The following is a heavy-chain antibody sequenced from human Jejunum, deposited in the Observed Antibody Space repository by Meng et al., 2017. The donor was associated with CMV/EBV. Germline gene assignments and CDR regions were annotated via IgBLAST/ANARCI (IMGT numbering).Heavy chain of an antibody. CDR1: IGYY. CDR3: AGEQVVVEPAGYYYYGMDV. CDR2: INPKTGGT. J-gene: IGHJ6*02. V-gene: IGHV1-2*02. D-gene: IGHD2-2*01. Sequence: IGYYMHWVRQAPGQGLEWMGWINPKTGGTNYAQKFQGRVTMTRDTSLTTAYMELSRLRSDDTSVYYCAGEQVVVEPAGYYYYGMDVWGQGTTVTVSS.